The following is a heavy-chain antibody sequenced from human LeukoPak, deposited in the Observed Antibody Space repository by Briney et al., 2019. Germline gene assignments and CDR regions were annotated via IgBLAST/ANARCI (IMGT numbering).Heavy chain of an antibody. CDR3: ARHGLYDSTDYWTFQH. D-gene: IGHD3-22*01. V-gene: IGHV3-11*06. Sequence: PGGSLRLSCAASGFTFSDYYMSWIRQAPGKGRECLSYISSSSNYKNYVDSVQGRFTISRDNAKSSLYLQMNGLRAVDTAVYYCARHGLYDSTDYWTFQHWGQGTLVTVSS. J-gene: IGHJ1*01. CDR1: GFTFSDYY. CDR2: ISSSSNYK.